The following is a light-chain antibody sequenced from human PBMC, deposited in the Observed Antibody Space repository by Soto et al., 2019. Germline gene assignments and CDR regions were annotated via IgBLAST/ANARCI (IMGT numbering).Light chain of an antibody. CDR2: GNS. CDR3: QSYDSSLSGVV. Sequence: QSVLTQPPSVSGAPGQRVTISCTGSSSNIGAGYDVHWYQXLPGTAPKLLIYGNSNRPSGVPDRFSGSKSGTSASLAITGLQAEDEADYYCQSYDSSLSGVVFGGGTKLTVL. V-gene: IGLV1-40*01. J-gene: IGLJ2*01. CDR1: SSNIGAGYD.